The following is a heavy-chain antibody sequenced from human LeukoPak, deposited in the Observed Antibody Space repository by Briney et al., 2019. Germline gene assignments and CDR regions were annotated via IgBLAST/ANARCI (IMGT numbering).Heavy chain of an antibody. CDR2: INSDGSIT. V-gene: IGHV3-74*01. J-gene: IGHJ4*02. D-gene: IGHD1-26*01. Sequence: GGSLRLSCAASGFTFSSYAMSWVRQAPGKGLMWVSRINSDGSITNYADSVKGRFTISRDNAKNTLYLQMNSLRVEDTAMYYCVRVRGRARVGYFDYWGQGNLVTVSS. CDR1: GFTFSSYA. CDR3: VRVRGRARVGYFDY.